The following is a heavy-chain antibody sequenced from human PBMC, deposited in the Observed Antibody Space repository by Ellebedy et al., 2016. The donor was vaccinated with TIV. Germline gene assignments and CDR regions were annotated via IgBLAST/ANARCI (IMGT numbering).Heavy chain of an antibody. CDR3: SRGRRFSDSYHPMMATFEV. D-gene: IGHD3-10*01. CDR2: IDHSGST. V-gene: IGHV4-34*01. CDR1: VGPFNDYF. J-gene: IGHJ3*01. Sequence: SETLSLTXAVYVGPFNDYFWTWIRQPPGKGLEWIGEIDHSGSTNYNPSLKSRVSISVDTSKRQISLNLKSLTAADTAMYYCSRGRRFSDSYHPMMATFEVWGQGTMVIVSS.